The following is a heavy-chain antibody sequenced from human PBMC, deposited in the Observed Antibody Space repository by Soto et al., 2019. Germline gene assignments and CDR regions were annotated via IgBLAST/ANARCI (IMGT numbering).Heavy chain of an antibody. CDR2: INPDTGGT. V-gene: IGHV1-2*04. J-gene: IGHJ4*02. D-gene: IGHD2-2*01. Sequence: ASVKVSCKTSGYTFTGYYLHWMRQAPGKGLEWMGWINPDTGGTDLTQKFQGWVTMTRDTSISTAYMELSNVKPDDTAVYYCARAVGRDGSSWHRAAFDCWGQGSLVPVSS. CDR1: GYTFTGYY. CDR3: ARAVGRDGSSWHRAAFDC.